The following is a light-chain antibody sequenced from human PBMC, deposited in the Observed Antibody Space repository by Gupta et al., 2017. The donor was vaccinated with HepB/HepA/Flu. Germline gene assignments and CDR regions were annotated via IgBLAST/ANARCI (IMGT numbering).Light chain of an antibody. CDR1: KLGDKY. CDR2: QDS. J-gene: IGLJ2*01. V-gene: IGLV3-1*01. Sequence: SYELTQPPSVSVSPGQTASITCSGDKLGDKYACWYQQKPGQSPVLVIYQDSKRPSGIPERFSGSNSGNTATLTISGTQAMDEADYDCQAWDSSTVLVFGGGTKLTVL. CDR3: QAWDSSTVLV.